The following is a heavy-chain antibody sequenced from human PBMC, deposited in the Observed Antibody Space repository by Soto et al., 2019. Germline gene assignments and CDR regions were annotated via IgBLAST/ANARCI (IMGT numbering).Heavy chain of an antibody. V-gene: IGHV1-18*03. D-gene: IGHD3-9*01. CDR1: GYTFTSYG. J-gene: IGHJ5*02. Sequence: QVQLVQSGAEVKQPGASVKVSCKASGYTFTSYGITWVRQAPGQGLEWMGWISAYNGNTNYGQKFQGRLTLTTERCTDTAYMELRSLRSDDMAVYYCVRDRFYDISTGYSTNWFDPWGQGTLVTVTS. CDR2: ISAYNGNT. CDR3: VRDRFYDISTGYSTNWFDP.